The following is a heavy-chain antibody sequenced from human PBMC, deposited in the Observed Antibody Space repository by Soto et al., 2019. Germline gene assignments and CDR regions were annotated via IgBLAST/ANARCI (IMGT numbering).Heavy chain of an antibody. J-gene: IGHJ5*02. CDR1: GFTFSSYG. Sequence: GGSLRLSCAASGFTFSSYGMHWVRQAPGKGLEWVAVMWYDGSNKYYADSVKGRFTISRDNSKNTLYLQMNSLRAEDTAVYYCAKNMQQLGTNWFDPWGQGTLVTVSS. CDR2: MWYDGSNK. CDR3: AKNMQQLGTNWFDP. V-gene: IGHV3-30*02. D-gene: IGHD6-13*01.